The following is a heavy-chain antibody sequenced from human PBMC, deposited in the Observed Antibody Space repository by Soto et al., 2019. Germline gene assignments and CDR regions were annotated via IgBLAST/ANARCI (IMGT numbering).Heavy chain of an antibody. Sequence: GGSLRLSCAASGFNFRGYCMHSGRPAPGKGVGWGGITRHDGSNTYYADSVRGRFTISRDNSKKTLYLQMNSPRDEDTAGYYYARDGGGATTYFGYFDYWGQGTPVTVSS. D-gene: IGHD1-26*01. CDR2: TRHDGSNT. CDR3: ARDGGGATTYFGYFDY. J-gene: IGHJ4*02. CDR1: GFNFRGYC. V-gene: IGHV3-30*02.